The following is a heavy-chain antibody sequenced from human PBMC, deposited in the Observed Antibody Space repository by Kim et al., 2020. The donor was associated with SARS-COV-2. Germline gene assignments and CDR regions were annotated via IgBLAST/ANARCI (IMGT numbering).Heavy chain of an antibody. CDR3: ARDVGGGYYFDY. V-gene: IGHV4-39*07. D-gene: IGHD3-16*01. J-gene: IGHJ4*02. Sequence: YYHPSRKRRVTISVDTTKNQFSLSLSSVTAADTAVYYCARDVGGGYYFDYWGQGNLVTVSS.